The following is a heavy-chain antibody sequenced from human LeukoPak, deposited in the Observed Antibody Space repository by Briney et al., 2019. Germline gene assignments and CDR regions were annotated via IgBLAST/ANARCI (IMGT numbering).Heavy chain of an antibody. V-gene: IGHV3-7*01. CDR3: ARDGTGY. Sequence: GGSLRLSCVASGFTFSSYWMSWVRQAPGKGLEWVANINLDGSEIYYVDSVKGRFTISRDNSKNTLYLQMNSLRAEDTAVYYCARDGTGYWGQGTLVTVSS. D-gene: IGHD1-1*01. CDR2: INLDGSEI. J-gene: IGHJ4*02. CDR1: GFTFSSYW.